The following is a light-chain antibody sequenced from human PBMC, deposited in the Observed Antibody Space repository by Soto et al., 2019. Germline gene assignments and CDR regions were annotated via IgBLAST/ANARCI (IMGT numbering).Light chain of an antibody. Sequence: QSAPTQPASVSGSPGQSITISCTGTSSDVGGYNYVSWYQQHPGKAPKLMIYDVNNRPSGVSSRFSGSKSGNTASLTISGLQAEDEADYYCSSYTRSATYVFATGTKLTVL. CDR3: SSYTRSATYV. V-gene: IGLV2-14*03. CDR1: SSDVGGYNY. J-gene: IGLJ1*01. CDR2: DVN.